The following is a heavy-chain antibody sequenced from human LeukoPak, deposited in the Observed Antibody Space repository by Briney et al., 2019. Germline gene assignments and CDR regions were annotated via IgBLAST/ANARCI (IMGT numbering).Heavy chain of an antibody. CDR1: GVSFSGYF. CDR2: ISHSGNT. D-gene: IGHD1-26*01. J-gene: IGHJ4*02. Sequence: PSETLSLTCAVSGVSFSGYFWSWICQPPGKGPEWIGQISHSGNTDYNPSLKSRVTISLDTSKNQLSLKLLFVTAADTAVYYCTRTSPGIPLDFWGQGTLVTVSS. V-gene: IGHV4-34*01. CDR3: TRTSPGIPLDF.